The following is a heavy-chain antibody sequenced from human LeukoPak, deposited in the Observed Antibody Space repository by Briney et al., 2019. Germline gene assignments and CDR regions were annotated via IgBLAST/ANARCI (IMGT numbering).Heavy chain of an antibody. D-gene: IGHD5-18*01. V-gene: IGHV1-69*02. CDR1: GYTFTSYY. CDR3: ARFIRGYSYGYGMDV. J-gene: IGHJ6*02. Sequence: SVKVSCKASGYTFTSYYMHWVRQAPGQGLEWMGRIIPILGIANYAQKFQGRVTITADKSTSTAYMELSSLRSEDTAVYYCARFIRGYSYGYGMDVWGQGTTVTVSS. CDR2: IIPILGIA.